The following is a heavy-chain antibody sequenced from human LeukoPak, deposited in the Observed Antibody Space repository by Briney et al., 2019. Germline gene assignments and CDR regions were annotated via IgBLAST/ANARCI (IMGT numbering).Heavy chain of an antibody. CDR3: ARYSSGWYIDY. J-gene: IGHJ4*02. V-gene: IGHV3-7*01. D-gene: IGHD6-19*01. Sequence: PGGSLRLSCAASGFTFSSYSMNWVRQAPGKGLEWVANIKQDGSEKYYVDSVKGRFTISRDNAKNSLYLQMNSLRAEDTAVYYCARYSSGWYIDYWGQGTLVTVSS. CDR2: IKQDGSEK. CDR1: GFTFSSYS.